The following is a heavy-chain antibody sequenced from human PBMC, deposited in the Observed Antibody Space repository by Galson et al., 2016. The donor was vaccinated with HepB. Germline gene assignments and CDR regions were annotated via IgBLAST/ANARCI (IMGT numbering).Heavy chain of an antibody. V-gene: IGHV3-23*01. D-gene: IGHD6-19*01. CDR2: ISGSSSSI. Sequence: SLRLSCAASGFTFSSYAMNWVRQAPGKGLEWVSIISGSSSSIYYADSMKGRFTISRDNSKNTLYLQMNSLRAEDTAVYYCARANVAYTRDWYVFEVLFWGQGTLVTVSS. CDR3: ARANVAYTRDWYVFEVLF. CDR1: GFTFSSYA. J-gene: IGHJ4*02.